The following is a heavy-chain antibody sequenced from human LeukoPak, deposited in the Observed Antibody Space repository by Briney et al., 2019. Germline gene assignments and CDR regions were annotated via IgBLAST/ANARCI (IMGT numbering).Heavy chain of an antibody. CDR3: ARPKNYADFDY. Sequence: GGSLRLSCAASGFTFSSYAMSWVRQAPGKGLEWVSAISGSGGSTYYADSVKGRFTISRDNAKNSLYLQMNSLRAEDTAVYYCARPKNYADFDYWGQGTLVTVSS. CDR2: ISGSGGST. D-gene: IGHD2-2*01. V-gene: IGHV3-23*01. J-gene: IGHJ4*02. CDR1: GFTFSSYA.